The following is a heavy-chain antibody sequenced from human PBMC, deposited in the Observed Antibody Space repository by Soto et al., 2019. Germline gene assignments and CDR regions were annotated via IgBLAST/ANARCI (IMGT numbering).Heavy chain of an antibody. CDR1: GGSFSGYY. J-gene: IGHJ5*02. CDR3: ARGRVTIFGVVIILSTRNWFDP. Sequence: QVQLQQWGAGLLKPSETLSLTCAVYGGSFSGYYWSWIRQPPGKGLEWIGEINHSGSTNYNPSLKSRVTISVDTSKNQFSLKLSSVTAADTAMYYCARGRVTIFGVVIILSTRNWFDPWGQGTLVTVSS. CDR2: INHSGST. V-gene: IGHV4-34*01. D-gene: IGHD3-3*01.